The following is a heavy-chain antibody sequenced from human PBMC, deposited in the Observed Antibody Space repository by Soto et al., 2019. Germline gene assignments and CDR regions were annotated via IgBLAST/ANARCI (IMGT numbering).Heavy chain of an antibody. CDR1: GFTFNYYA. Sequence: EVQLLESGGDLVQPGGSLRLSCEASGFTFNYYAMNWVRQGPGKGLEWVSGISGGGGSTYHADSVKGRFTISRDNSKNTVYLQMNSLRADDTAVYYCAKGPQPEYDSGAYAHGNWGQGTLVTVSP. CDR2: ISGGGGST. D-gene: IGHD3-22*01. CDR3: AKGPQPEYDSGAYAHGN. J-gene: IGHJ4*02. V-gene: IGHV3-23*01.